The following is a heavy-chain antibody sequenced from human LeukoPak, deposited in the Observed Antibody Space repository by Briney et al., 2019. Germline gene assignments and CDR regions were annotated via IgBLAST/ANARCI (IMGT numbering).Heavy chain of an antibody. J-gene: IGHJ4*02. CDR3: ARDIVGATIGYFDY. Sequence: PSETLSLTCTVSGYSISSGYYWGWIRQPPGKGLEWIGSIYHSGSTYYNPSLKSRVTISVDTSKNQFSLKLSSVTAADTAVYYCARDIVGATIGYFDYWGQGTLVTVS. V-gene: IGHV4-38-2*02. CDR2: IYHSGST. D-gene: IGHD1-26*01. CDR1: GYSISSGYY.